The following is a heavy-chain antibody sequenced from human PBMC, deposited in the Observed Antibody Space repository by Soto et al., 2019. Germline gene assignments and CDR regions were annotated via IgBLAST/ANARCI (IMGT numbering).Heavy chain of an antibody. CDR2: IYYSGST. CDR3: ARRYCCSTSCYAADY. J-gene: IGHJ4*02. V-gene: IGHV4-39*01. CDR1: GGSISSSSYY. D-gene: IGHD2-2*01. Sequence: PSETLSLTCTVSGGSISSSSYYWGWIRQPPGKGLEWIGSIYYSGSTYYNPSLKSRVTISVDTSKNQFSLKLSSVTAADTAVYYCARRYCCSTSCYAADYWGQGTLVTVSS.